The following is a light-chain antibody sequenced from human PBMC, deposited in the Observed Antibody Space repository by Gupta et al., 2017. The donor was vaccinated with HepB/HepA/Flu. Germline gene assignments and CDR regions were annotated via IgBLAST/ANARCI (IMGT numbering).Light chain of an antibody. CDR2: DAS. J-gene: IGKJ2*01. V-gene: IGKV3-11*01. CDR3: QQRGDGPRGA. Sequence: ELVLTQSPATLSLSPGERATLSCRASQSVSSYLAWYQQKPGQAPRLLIYDASNRATGIPARLRGSGSGTDXTLTISXLEPEDFAVYYGQQRGDGPRGAFGXGTKLEIK. CDR1: QSVSSY.